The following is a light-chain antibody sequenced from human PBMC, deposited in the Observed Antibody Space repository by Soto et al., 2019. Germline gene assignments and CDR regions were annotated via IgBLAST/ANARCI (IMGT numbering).Light chain of an antibody. V-gene: IGKV3-11*01. CDR1: QSVSSY. J-gene: IGKJ4*01. CDR2: DAS. Sequence: EIVLTQSPVTLSLSPGERATLSCRASQSVSSYLAWYQQKPGQAPRLLIYDASNRATGIPARFSGSGSGTDFTRTISSLEPEDFAVYYWQQRSNWPSTCGGGTKVEIK. CDR3: QQRSNWPST.